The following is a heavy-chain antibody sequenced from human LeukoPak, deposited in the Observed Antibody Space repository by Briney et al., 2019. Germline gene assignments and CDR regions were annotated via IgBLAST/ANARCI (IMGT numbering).Heavy chain of an antibody. J-gene: IGHJ3*02. V-gene: IGHV3-72*01. CDR1: GFTFSSYA. CDR2: SRNKANSYTT. D-gene: IGHD1-26*01. Sequence: GGSLRLSCAASGFTFSSYAMSWVRQAPGKGLDWVGRSRNKANSYTTEYAASVKGRFTISRDDSKNSLYLQMSSLKTEDTAVYYCVRVISGSYAFDIWGQGTMVTVSS. CDR3: VRVISGSYAFDI.